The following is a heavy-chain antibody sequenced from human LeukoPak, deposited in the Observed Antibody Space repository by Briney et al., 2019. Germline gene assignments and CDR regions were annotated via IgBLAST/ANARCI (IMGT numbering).Heavy chain of an antibody. J-gene: IGHJ3*02. V-gene: IGHV4-59*01. Sequence: SETLSLTCTVSGGSISSYYWSWIRQPPGKGLEWIGYIYYSGSTNYNPSLESRVTISVDTSKNQFSLKLSSVTAADTAVYYCARQFTSADAFDIWGQGTMVTVSS. CDR3: ARQFTSADAFDI. CDR2: IYYSGST. D-gene: IGHD5-24*01. CDR1: GGSISSYY.